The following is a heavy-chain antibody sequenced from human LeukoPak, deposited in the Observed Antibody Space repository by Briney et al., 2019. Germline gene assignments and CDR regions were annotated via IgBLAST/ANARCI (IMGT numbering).Heavy chain of an antibody. V-gene: IGHV4-59*08. CDR3: ARLLWRRWLTNSGGYFDY. CDR1: GGSISSYY. J-gene: IGHJ4*02. Sequence: SETLSLTCTVSGGSISSYYWSWIRQPPGKGLEWIGYIYYSGSTNYNPSLKSRVTISVDTSKNQFSLKLSSVTAADTAVYYCARLLWRRWLTNSGGYFDYWGQGTLVTVSS. CDR2: IYYSGST. D-gene: IGHD5-24*01.